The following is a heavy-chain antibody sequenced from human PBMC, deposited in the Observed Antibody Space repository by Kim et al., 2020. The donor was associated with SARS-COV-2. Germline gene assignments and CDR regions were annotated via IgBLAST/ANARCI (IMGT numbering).Heavy chain of an antibody. CDR2: ISYDGSNK. Sequence: GGSLRLSCAASGFTFSSYAMHWVRQAPGKGLEWVAVISYDGSNKYYADSVKGRFTISRDNSKNTLYLQMNSLRAEDTAVYYCASDREYYDILTGYLRGGGIYYYYGMDVWGQGTTVTVSS. V-gene: IGHV3-30*04. J-gene: IGHJ6*02. CDR1: GFTFSSYA. D-gene: IGHD3-9*01. CDR3: ASDREYYDILTGYLRGGGIYYYYGMDV.